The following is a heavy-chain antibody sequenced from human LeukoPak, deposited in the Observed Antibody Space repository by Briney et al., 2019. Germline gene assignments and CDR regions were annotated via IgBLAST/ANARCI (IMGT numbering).Heavy chain of an antibody. CDR3: ARGAGSGYSGYDDY. V-gene: IGHV3-33*01. J-gene: IGHJ4*02. Sequence: GGSLRLSCAASGFSFSNYGMHWVRQAPGKGLEWVAVIWYDGSNKYYADSVKGRFTISRDNSKNTLYLQMNSLRAEDTAVYYCARGAGSGYSGYDDYWGQGTLVTVSS. D-gene: IGHD5-12*01. CDR1: GFSFSNYG. CDR2: IWYDGSNK.